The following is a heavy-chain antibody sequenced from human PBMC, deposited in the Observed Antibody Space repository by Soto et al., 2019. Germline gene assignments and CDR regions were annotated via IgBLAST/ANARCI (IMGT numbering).Heavy chain of an antibody. J-gene: IGHJ4*02. CDR1: GGSVSGGSYY. CDR3: ARGPSGDKVHY. D-gene: IGHD7-27*01. CDR2: IYHSGSS. V-gene: IGHV4-61*01. Sequence: PSETLSLTCTVSGGSVSGGSYYWSWIRQPPGKGLEWIGYIYHSGSSNYNPSLKSRVTISVDTSKNQFSLKLSSVTAADTAVYYCARGPSGDKVHYCGQGALVTVSS.